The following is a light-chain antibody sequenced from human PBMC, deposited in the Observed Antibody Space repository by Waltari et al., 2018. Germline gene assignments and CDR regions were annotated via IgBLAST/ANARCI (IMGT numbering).Light chain of an antibody. Sequence: DIVMTQSPDSLAVSLGERATINCKSSQSVLSSSNNKNYLGWYQQKPGQPPKLLISWAXXRESGXXDRFSGSGSXTXXTLTISSXQAEXXXVYYCQQCYTFPYTFGQGTKLEIK. CDR1: QSVLSSSNNKNY. J-gene: IGKJ2*01. CDR3: QQCYTFPYT. CDR2: WAX. V-gene: IGKV4-1*01.